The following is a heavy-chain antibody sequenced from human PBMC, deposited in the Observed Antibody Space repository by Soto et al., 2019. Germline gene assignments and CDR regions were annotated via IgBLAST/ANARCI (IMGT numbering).Heavy chain of an antibody. Sequence: EVQLVQSGGGLVQPGGSLRLSCAASGFSFSSSPMSWVRQVPGKGLEWISAIRDDGSSVYYVQSVKGRFTISRDNSKNTSSLRMKNLRVEDTAIYYCVRDRYTMSDFWSAFSRDWGQGAQVIVSS. V-gene: IGHV3-23*02. CDR2: IRDDGSSV. CDR1: GFSFSSSP. D-gene: IGHD3-3*01. CDR3: VRDRYTMSDFWSAFSRD. J-gene: IGHJ4*02.